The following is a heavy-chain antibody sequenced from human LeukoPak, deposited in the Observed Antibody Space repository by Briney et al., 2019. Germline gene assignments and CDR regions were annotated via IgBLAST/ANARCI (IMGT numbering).Heavy chain of an antibody. J-gene: IGHJ6*03. CDR1: GYTFTSYD. D-gene: IGHD1-14*01. CDR2: MNPNSGNT. CDR3: ARGLREPGAFVGTHYYYYMDV. Sequence: EASVKVSCKASGYTFTSYDINWVRQATGQGLEWMGWMNPNSGNTGYAQKFQGRVTMTRNTSISTAYMELSSLRSEDTAVYYCARGLREPGAFVGTHYYYYMDVWGKGTTVTVSS. V-gene: IGHV1-8*01.